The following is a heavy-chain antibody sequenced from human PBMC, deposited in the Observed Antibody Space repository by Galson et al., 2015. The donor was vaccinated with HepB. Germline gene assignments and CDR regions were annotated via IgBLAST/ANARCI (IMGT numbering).Heavy chain of an antibody. CDR1: GFTFSSYA. V-gene: IGHV3-23*01. J-gene: IGHJ4*02. Sequence: SLRLSCAASGFTFSSYAMSWVRQAPGKGLEWVSAISGSGGSTYYADSVKGRFTVSRDSSKNTLYLQMNSLRAEDTAVYYCAKFSGPAAIREVARWGQGTLVTVSS. D-gene: IGHD2-2*02. CDR2: ISGSGGST. CDR3: AKFSGPAAIREVAR.